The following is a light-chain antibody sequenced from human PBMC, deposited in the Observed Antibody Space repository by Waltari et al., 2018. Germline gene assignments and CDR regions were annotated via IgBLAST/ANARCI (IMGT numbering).Light chain of an antibody. CDR3: QHYVSIPAT. V-gene: IGKV3-20*01. CDR2: GAC. CDR1: QSVSRS. J-gene: IGKJ1*01. Sequence: EMVLTQSPGTLSSSPGESATLSCRASQSVSRSLAWYQQKAGKAPRLLIYGACNRDTGIPDRFSGSGSGTDFSLTISRLEPEDFAVYYCQHYVSIPATFGQGTKVEIK.